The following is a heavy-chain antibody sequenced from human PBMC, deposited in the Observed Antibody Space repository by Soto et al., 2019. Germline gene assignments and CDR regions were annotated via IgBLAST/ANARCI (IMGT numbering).Heavy chain of an antibody. Sequence: SETLSLTCAVYGGSFSGYYWSWIRQPPGKGLEWIGEINHSGSTNYNPSLKSRVTISVDTSKNQFSLKLSSVTAADTAVYYCARDPDILTGYYTAFDYWGQGTLVTVSS. CDR3: ARDPDILTGYYTAFDY. J-gene: IGHJ4*02. V-gene: IGHV4-34*01. D-gene: IGHD3-9*01. CDR2: INHSGST. CDR1: GGSFSGYY.